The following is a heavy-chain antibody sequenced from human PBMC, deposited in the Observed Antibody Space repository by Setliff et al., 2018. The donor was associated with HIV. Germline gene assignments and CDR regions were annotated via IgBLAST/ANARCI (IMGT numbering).Heavy chain of an antibody. CDR1: GGSISSYY. CDR3: ARHAPYPPWHYYYYYMDV. CDR2: IYYSGST. V-gene: IGHV4-59*08. Sequence: SETLSLTCTVSGGSISSYYWSWIRQPPGKGLEWIGYIYYSGSTNYNPSLKSRVTISVDTSKNQFSLKLSSVTAADTAVYYCARHAPYPPWHYYYYYMDVWGKGPRSPSP. J-gene: IGHJ6*03.